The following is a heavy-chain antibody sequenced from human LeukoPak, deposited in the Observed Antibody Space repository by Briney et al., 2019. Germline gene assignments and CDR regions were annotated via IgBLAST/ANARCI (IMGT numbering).Heavy chain of an antibody. V-gene: IGHV4-30-2*01. CDR1: GGSISSGGYS. CDR3: GRGDGSNGMDV. J-gene: IGHJ6*02. D-gene: IGHD3-10*01. CDR2: IYHSGST. Sequence: SETLSLTCAVSGGSISSGGYSWSWIRQPPGKGLEWIGYIYHSGSTYYNPSLKSRVTISVDRSKNQFSLKVSSVTAADTAVYYCGRGDGSNGMDVWGQGTTVTVSS.